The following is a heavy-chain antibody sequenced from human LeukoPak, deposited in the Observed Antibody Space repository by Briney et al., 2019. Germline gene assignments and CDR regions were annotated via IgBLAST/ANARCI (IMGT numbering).Heavy chain of an antibody. D-gene: IGHD4-17*01. CDR1: GYTFTGYY. J-gene: IGHJ4*02. CDR3: ARGAQVSTVMLP. Sequence: ASVKVSCKASGYTFTGYYMHWVRQAPGQGLEWMGRINPNGGGTNYAQKFQGRVTMTRDTSISTAYMELSRLRSDDTAVYYCARGAQVSTVMLPWGQGTLVTVSS. V-gene: IGHV1-2*06. CDR2: INPNGGGT.